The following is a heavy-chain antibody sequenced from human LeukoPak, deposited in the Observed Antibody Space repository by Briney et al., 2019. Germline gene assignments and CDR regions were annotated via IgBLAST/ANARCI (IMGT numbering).Heavy chain of an antibody. D-gene: IGHD1-26*01. J-gene: IGHJ3*02. Sequence: SETLSLTCTVSGGSISSSYWSWIQQPPGKGLEWIGNIYYSGSTNYNPSLKSRVTPSVDTPKNQFSLKLRSVTAADTAVYYCERPALGMEAFDIWGQGTVVTVSS. V-gene: IGHV4-59*08. CDR3: ERPALGMEAFDI. CDR2: IYYSGST. CDR1: GGSISSSY.